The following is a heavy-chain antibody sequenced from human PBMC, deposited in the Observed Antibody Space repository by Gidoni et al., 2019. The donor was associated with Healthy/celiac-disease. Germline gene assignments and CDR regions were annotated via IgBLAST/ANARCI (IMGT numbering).Heavy chain of an antibody. CDR2: IYYSGST. CDR1: GGSISSYY. D-gene: IGHD3-16*02. CDR3: ASSLVYYYGMDV. J-gene: IGHJ6*02. Sequence: QVQLQESGPGLVKPSETLSLTCTVSGGSISSYYWSWIRQPPGKGLEWIGYIYYSGSTNSNPSLKSRVTISVDTSKNQFSLKLSSVTAADTAVYYCASSLVYYYGMDVWGQGTTVTVSS. V-gene: IGHV4-59*08.